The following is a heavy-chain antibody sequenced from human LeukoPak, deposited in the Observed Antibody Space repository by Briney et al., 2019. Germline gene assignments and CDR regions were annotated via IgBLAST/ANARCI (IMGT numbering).Heavy chain of an antibody. CDR1: GFTFSSYS. CDR3: ASSLGYCSGGSCYDEGYFDY. CDR2: ISSSSSYI. J-gene: IGHJ4*02. V-gene: IGHV3-21*01. Sequence: PGGSLRLSCAASGFTFSSYSMNWVRQAPGKGLEWVSSISSSSSYIYYADSVKGRFTISRDNAKNSLYLQMNSLRAEDTAVYYCASSLGYCSGGSCYDEGYFDYWGQGTLATVSS. D-gene: IGHD2-15*01.